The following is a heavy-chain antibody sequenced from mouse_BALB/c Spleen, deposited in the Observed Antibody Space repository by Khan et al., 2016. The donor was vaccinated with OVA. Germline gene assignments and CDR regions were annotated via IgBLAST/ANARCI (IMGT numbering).Heavy chain of an antibody. CDR3: ARRTTEYALDY. CDR2: INPRSGYT. V-gene: IGHV1-4*01. Sequence: VQLQQSGAELARPGASVKMSCKASGYTFTSHTMHWVKQRPGQGLEWIGYINPRSGYTQYNQKFNDKATLTADISSSPAYLQLSSLTSEDSAVYYCARRTTEYALDYWGQGTSVTVSS. J-gene: IGHJ4*01. D-gene: IGHD2-14*01. CDR1: GYTFTSHT.